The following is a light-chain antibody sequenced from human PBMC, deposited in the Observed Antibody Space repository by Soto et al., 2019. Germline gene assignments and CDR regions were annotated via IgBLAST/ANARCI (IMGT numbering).Light chain of an antibody. V-gene: IGLV2-23*02. Sequence: QSVLTQVASVSGSPGQSITISCTGTSSDVGTFNLVSWYQQHPGKAPRLVIYEVIKRPSGVSNRFSGSKSGNTASLTISGLQAEDEADYYCCSYAGSSVYVFGTGTKLTVL. CDR2: EVI. J-gene: IGLJ1*01. CDR3: CSYAGSSVYV. CDR1: SSDVGTFNL.